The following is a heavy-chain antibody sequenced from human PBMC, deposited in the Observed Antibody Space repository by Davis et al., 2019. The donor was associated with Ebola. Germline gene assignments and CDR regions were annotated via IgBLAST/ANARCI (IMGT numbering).Heavy chain of an antibody. CDR2: INHSGST. D-gene: IGHD3-16*02. V-gene: IGHV4-39*07. Sequence: SETLSLTCTVSGGSISSGDYYWSWIRQPPGKGLEWIGEINHSGSTNYNPSLKSRVTISIDTSKKQFSLKLRSVTAADTAVYYCARVYYDYVWGSYRYFDYWGQGTLVTVSS. CDR1: GGSISSGDYY. J-gene: IGHJ4*02. CDR3: ARVYYDYVWGSYRYFDY.